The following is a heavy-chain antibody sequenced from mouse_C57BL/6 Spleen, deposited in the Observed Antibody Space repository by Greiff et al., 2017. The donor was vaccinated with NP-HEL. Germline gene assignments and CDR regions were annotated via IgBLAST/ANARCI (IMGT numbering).Heavy chain of an antibody. J-gene: IGHJ2*01. CDR1: GFTFSDYY. D-gene: IGHD6-1*01. CDR2: ISNGGGST. CDR3: ARRGAWYYFDY. V-gene: IGHV5-12*01. Sequence: EVQGVESGGGLVQPGGSLKLSCAASGFTFSDYYMYWVRQTPEKRLAWVAYISNGGGSTYYLDTVKGRFTISRDNAKNTLYLQMSRLKSEDTAMYYCARRGAWYYFDYWGQGTTLTVSS.